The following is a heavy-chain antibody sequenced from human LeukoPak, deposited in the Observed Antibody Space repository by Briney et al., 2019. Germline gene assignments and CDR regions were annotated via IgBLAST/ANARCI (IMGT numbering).Heavy chain of an antibody. CDR3: ANSRVWLLDPSDDY. CDR1: GFSFRSYG. CDR2: IWYDGSNK. J-gene: IGHJ4*02. V-gene: IGHV3-33*06. D-gene: IGHD3-22*01. Sequence: PGGSLRLSCAASGFSFRSYGMRWVRRAPGKGLEWVAVIWYDGSNKYYADSVKGRFTISRDNSRNTLYLQMNSLRAEDTAVYYCANSRVWLLDPSDDYWGQGTLVTVSS.